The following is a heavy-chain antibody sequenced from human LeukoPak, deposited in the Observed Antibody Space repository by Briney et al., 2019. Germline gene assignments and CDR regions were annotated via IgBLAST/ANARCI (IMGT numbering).Heavy chain of an antibody. CDR1: GCTFTSYD. Sequence: ASVKVSCKASGCTFTSYDINWVRQATGQGLEWMGWMNPNSGNTGYAQKFQGRVTMTRNTSISTAYMELSSLRSEDTAVYYCARNFQPYWYFDLWGRGTLVTVSS. J-gene: IGHJ2*01. CDR3: ARNFQPYWYFDL. V-gene: IGHV1-8*01. CDR2: MNPNSGNT.